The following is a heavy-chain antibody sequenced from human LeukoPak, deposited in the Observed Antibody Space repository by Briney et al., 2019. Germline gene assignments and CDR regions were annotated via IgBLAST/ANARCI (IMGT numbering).Heavy chain of an antibody. D-gene: IGHD3-3*01. J-gene: IGHJ5*02. V-gene: IGHV4-61*02. CDR1: GDSMSSGSSY. Sequence: KPSETLSLTCTVSGDSMSSGSSYWSWIRQPAGKGLEWIGRIYTSGSTIYNPSLKSRVTISVDTSKNQFSLNLSSVTVADTAVYYCARDLTIFPYNWFDPWGQGTLVTVSS. CDR3: ARDLTIFPYNWFDP. CDR2: IYTSGST.